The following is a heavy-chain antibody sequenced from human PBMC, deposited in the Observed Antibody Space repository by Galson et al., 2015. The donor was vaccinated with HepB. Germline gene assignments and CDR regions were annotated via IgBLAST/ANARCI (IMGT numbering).Heavy chain of an antibody. D-gene: IGHD2-15*01. Sequence: SLRLSCAASGFSFNIYNMNWVRQAPGKGLEWVSSISRSSGDISYTDSVRGRFTISRDSANNSLYLQMNSLRGEDTAVYYCARCGGYCSAWGQGTLVTVSS. CDR3: ARCGGYCSA. J-gene: IGHJ5*02. CDR2: ISRSSGDI. CDR1: GFSFNIYN. V-gene: IGHV3-21*01.